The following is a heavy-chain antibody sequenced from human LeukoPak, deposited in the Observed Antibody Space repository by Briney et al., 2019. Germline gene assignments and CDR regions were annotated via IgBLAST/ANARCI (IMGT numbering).Heavy chain of an antibody. CDR2: IVVGSGNT. Sequence: SVKVSCKASGFTFTSSAMRWVRQARGQRLEWIGWIVVGSGNTNYAQKFQERVTITRDMSTSTAYMELSSLRSEDSAVYYCAARGTWRVDDYWGQGTLVTVSS. CDR3: AARGTWRVDDY. D-gene: IGHD1-7*01. J-gene: IGHJ4*02. CDR1: GFTFTSSA. V-gene: IGHV1-58*02.